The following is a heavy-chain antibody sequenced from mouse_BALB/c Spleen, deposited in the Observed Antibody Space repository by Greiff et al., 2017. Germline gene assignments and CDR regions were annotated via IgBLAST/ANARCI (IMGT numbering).Heavy chain of an antibody. CDR2: ILPGSGST. V-gene: IGHV1-9*01. CDR1: GYTFSSYW. Sequence: VQLQQSGAELMKPGASVKISCKATGYTFSSYWIEWVKQRPGHGLEWIGEILPGSGSTNYNEKFKGKATFTADTSSNTAYMQLSSLTSEDSAVYYCARAGDGYYGWYFDVWGAGTTVTVSS. CDR3: ARAGDGYYGWYFDV. J-gene: IGHJ1*01. D-gene: IGHD2-3*01.